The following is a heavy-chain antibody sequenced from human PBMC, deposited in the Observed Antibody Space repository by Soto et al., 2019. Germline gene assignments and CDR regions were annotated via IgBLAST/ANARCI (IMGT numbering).Heavy chain of an antibody. V-gene: IGHV4-39*01. D-gene: IGHD1-1*01. J-gene: IGHJ4*01. CDR1: SVSIYSGSFH. Sequence: PSETLSLTCSVSSVSIYSGSFHWGWIRQPPGKGLEWIGSINFSGSTYYNPSLKSRVTISVDTSKNQFSLNLRSVTAADTAVYYCARRHAPRYTTGNNHFDFWGQDPWSPSPQ. CDR2: INFSGST. CDR3: ARRHAPRYTTGNNHFDF.